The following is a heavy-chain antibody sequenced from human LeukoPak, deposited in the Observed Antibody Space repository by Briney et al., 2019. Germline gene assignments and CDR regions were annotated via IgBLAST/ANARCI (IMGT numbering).Heavy chain of an antibody. D-gene: IGHD3-16*02. CDR3: ARAYYDYVWGSYRTTDY. CDR1: GYTFTSYA. CDR2: INTNTGNP. Sequence: ASVKVSCKASGYTFTSYAMNWVRRAPGQGLEWMGWINTNTGNPTYAQGFTGRFVFSLDTSVSTAYLQISSLKAEDTAVYYCARAYYDYVWGSYRTTDYWGQGTLVTVSS. J-gene: IGHJ4*02. V-gene: IGHV7-4-1*02.